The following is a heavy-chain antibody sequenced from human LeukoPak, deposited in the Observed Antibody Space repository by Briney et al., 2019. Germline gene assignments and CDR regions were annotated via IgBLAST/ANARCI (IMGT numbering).Heavy chain of an antibody. CDR3: ARGRSADVTKINYFDS. J-gene: IGHJ4*02. V-gene: IGHV6-1*01. D-gene: IGHD4-17*01. Sequence: SQTLSLTCAISGDSVSSNSAAWNWIRQSPSRGLEWLGRTYYRSKWYNGYAVSVKGRITINPDTSKNQFSLQLNSVTPEDTAVYYCARGRSADVTKINYFDSWGQGTLVTVSS. CDR1: GDSVSSNSAA. CDR2: TYYRSKWYN.